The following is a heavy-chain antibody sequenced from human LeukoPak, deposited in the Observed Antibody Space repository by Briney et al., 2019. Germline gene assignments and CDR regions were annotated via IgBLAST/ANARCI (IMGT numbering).Heavy chain of an antibody. CDR3: ARGGPRDGYDY. Sequence: ASVKVSCKASGYTFTNYYMHWVRQAPGQGLEWMGWINPNSGGTKYAQKFKGRVTMTRDTSISTAYMELNSLRAEDTAVYYCARGGPRDGYDYWGQGTLVTVSS. V-gene: IGHV1-2*02. D-gene: IGHD5-18*01. CDR2: INPNSGGT. J-gene: IGHJ4*02. CDR1: GYTFTNYY.